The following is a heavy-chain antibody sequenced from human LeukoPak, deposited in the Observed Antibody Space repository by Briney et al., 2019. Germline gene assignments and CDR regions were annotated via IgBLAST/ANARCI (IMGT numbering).Heavy chain of an antibody. CDR3: ARLAYSMVRGVYYFDY. V-gene: IGHV3-11*06. D-gene: IGHD3-10*01. CDR1: GFTFSDYY. J-gene: IGHJ4*02. Sequence: GGSLRLSCAASGFTFSDYYMSWIRQAPGKGLEWVSYISSSSSYTNCADSVKGRFTISRDNAKNSLYLQMNSLRAEDTAVYYCARLAYSMVRGVYYFDYWGQGTLVTVSS. CDR2: ISSSSSYT.